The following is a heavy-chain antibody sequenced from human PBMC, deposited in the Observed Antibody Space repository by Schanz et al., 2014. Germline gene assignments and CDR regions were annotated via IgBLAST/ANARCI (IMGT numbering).Heavy chain of an antibody. Sequence: QVQLQESGPGLVKPSQTLSLTCTVSGGSIRSGTYYWSWIRQPAGKALEWVGRIFPNGITNYNPSLKSRVTISLDTSKNQFSLNLSSATAADTAVYYCARDRGHGDLPGDIWGQGTMVTVSS. CDR2: IFPNGIT. CDR1: GGSIRSGTYY. J-gene: IGHJ3*02. V-gene: IGHV4-61*02. D-gene: IGHD4-17*01. CDR3: ARDRGHGDLPGDI.